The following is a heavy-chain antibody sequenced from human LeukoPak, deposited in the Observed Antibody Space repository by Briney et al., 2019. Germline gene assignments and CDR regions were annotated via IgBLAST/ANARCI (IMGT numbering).Heavy chain of an antibody. J-gene: IGHJ4*02. V-gene: IGHV3-30*04. CDR2: ISYDGNNK. CDR3: ARKALGYRLGYGDY. CDR1: GFTFSNYA. Sequence: GGSLRLSCAASGFTFSNYAMHWVRQAPGKGLEWVTLISYDGNNKYYPDSVKGRFTVSRDSSKDTLYLQMNSLRAEDTAVYFCARKALGYRLGYGDYWGQGTLVTVSS. D-gene: IGHD5-12*01.